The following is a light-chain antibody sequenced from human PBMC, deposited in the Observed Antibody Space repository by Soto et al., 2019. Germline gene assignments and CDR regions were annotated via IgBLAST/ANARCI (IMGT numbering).Light chain of an antibody. CDR2: KAS. CDR3: QQYDTYWT. J-gene: IGKJ1*01. V-gene: IGKV1-5*03. Sequence: IQMTQSPSTLSASVGDRVTITCRASQTIGSWLAWYQAKPGKAPNLLIYKASTLGSGVPSRFSGSGSGTEFTLTINSLQPDDFGTYYCQQYDTYWTFCQGTKVEIK. CDR1: QTIGSW.